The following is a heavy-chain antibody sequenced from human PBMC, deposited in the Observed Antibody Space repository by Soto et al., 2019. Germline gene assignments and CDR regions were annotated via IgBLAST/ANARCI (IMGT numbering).Heavy chain of an antibody. V-gene: IGHV3-30*18. CDR3: AKTATYVDGYDNTGYSSEDY. CDR1: GFTFSDFG. D-gene: IGHD3-9*01. J-gene: IGHJ4*01. CDR2: ISHDGSKK. Sequence: GGSLRLSCEVSGFTFSDFGLDWVRLAPGKGLEWVAIISHDGSKKFYANSVKGRFTISRDNSKNTLYLQMSSLIPEDTALYYCAKTATYVDGYDNTGYSSEDYWGHGTLVTVSS.